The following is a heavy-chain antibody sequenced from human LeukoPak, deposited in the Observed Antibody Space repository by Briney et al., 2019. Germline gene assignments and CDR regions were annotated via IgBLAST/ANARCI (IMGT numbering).Heavy chain of an antibody. V-gene: IGHV3-23*01. CDR3: AKGSVVTLDS. CDR2: VNGGGSST. CDR1: GFTFSASA. D-gene: IGHD2-21*02. J-gene: IGHJ4*02. Sequence: GGSLRLSCAASGFTFSASAMNWVRQAPAKGLEWVSSVNGGGSSTYYADSVKGRFTISRDNSRNTLYLQMNSLRVEDTAVYYCAKGSVVTLDSWGQGTLVSVSS.